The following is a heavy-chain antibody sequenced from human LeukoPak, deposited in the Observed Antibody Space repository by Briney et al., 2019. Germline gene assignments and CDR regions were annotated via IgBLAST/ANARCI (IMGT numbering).Heavy chain of an antibody. D-gene: IGHD5-12*01. J-gene: IGHJ4*02. V-gene: IGHV1-69*13. CDR3: ASNVVSRMVATGYGIHYFDY. Sequence: GASVKVSCKASGYTFTGYYMHWVRQAPGQGLEWMGGIIPIFGTANYAQKFQGRVTITADESTSTAYMELSSLRSEDTAVYYCASNVVSRMVATGYGIHYFDYWGQGTLVTVSS. CDR1: GYTFTGYY. CDR2: IIPIFGTA.